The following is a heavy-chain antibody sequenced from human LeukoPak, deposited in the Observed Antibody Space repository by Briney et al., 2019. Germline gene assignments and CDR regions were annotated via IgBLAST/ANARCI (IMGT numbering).Heavy chain of an antibody. CDR3: ARPYYYDSRIDP. Sequence: SETLSLTCTVSGGSISSGDYYWSWIRQPPGKGLEWIGYTYYSGSTYYNPSLKSRATISVDTSKNQFSLRLTSVTAADTAVYYCARPYYYDSRIDPWGQGTLVTVSS. D-gene: IGHD3-22*01. J-gene: IGHJ5*02. V-gene: IGHV4-30-4*01. CDR2: TYYSGST. CDR1: GGSISSGDYY.